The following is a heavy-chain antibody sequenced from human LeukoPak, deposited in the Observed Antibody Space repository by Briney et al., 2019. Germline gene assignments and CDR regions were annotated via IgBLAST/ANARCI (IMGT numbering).Heavy chain of an antibody. D-gene: IGHD6-19*01. CDR1: GVTITKNY. V-gene: IGHV3-53*01. CDR2: IFTDGST. Sequence: GGSLTLSCAASGVTITKNYMTWVRQVAGKGLEWVSVIFTDGSTHYADSVKGRFIISRDNSKNTVSLQMDSLTMDDSGVYYCARDFAQAGYFDYWGLGTLVIVSS. CDR3: ARDFAQAGYFDY. J-gene: IGHJ4*02.